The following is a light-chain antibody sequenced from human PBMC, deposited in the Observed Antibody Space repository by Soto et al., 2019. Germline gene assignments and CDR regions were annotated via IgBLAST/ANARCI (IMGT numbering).Light chain of an antibody. V-gene: IGKV4-1*01. Sequence: DIVLTQSPDSLAVSLGERATINCKSSQSLLYSSNNKNYLAWYQQLPGYPPKLLIYWASTRESGVPDRFSGSGSGTDFTLTISSLQAEDVAVYYCQQYYTTPYTFGQGTKLEIK. CDR3: QQYYTTPYT. CDR1: QSLLYSSNNKNY. J-gene: IGKJ2*01. CDR2: WAS.